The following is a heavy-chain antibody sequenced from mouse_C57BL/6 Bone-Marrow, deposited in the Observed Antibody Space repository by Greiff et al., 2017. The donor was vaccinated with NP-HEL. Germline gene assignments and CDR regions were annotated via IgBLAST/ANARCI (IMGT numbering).Heavy chain of an antibody. CDR3: AGYYGPWFAY. CDR1: GYSFTGYY. D-gene: IGHD1-1*01. Sequence: VQLKESGPELVKPGASVKISCKASGYSFTGYYMNWVKQSPEKSLEWIGEINPSTGGTTYNQKFKAKATLTVDKSSSTAYMQLKSLTSEDSAVYYCAGYYGPWFAYWGQGTLVTVSA. CDR2: INPSTGGT. V-gene: IGHV1-42*01. J-gene: IGHJ3*01.